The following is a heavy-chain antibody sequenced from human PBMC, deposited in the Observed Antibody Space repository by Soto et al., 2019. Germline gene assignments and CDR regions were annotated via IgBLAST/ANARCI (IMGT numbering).Heavy chain of an antibody. D-gene: IGHD6-19*01. J-gene: IGHJ6*02. V-gene: IGHV2-5*02. CDR2: IYWDDDK. Sequence: GLDLEWLALIYWDDDKRYSPSLKSRLTITKDTSKNQVVLTMTNMDPVDTATYYCAHGWPLLPLDVWGQGTTVTVS. CDR3: AHGWPLLPLDV.